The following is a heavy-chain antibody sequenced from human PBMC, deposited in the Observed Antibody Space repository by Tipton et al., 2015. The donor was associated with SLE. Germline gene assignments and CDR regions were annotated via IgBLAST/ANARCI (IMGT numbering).Heavy chain of an antibody. Sequence: SLRLSCAASGFTFSSYAMHWVRQAPGKGLEWVAAISYDGNNKYYADSVKGRFTISRDNSKNSLYLQMNSLRTEDTALYYCAKDIGYSSSSSDYYYYGMDVWGQGTTVTVSS. CDR2: ISYDGNNK. J-gene: IGHJ6*02. CDR1: GFTFSSYA. CDR3: AKDIGYSSSSSDYYYYGMDV. V-gene: IGHV3-30-3*01. D-gene: IGHD6-6*01.